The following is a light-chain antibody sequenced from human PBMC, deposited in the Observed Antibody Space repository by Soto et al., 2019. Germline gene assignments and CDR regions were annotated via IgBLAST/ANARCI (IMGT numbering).Light chain of an antibody. Sequence: QSVLTQPASVSGSPGQSITIPCTGTSSDIGGHNYVSWYQQHPGKAPKLMIYDVSNRPSGVSNRFSGSKSGNTASLTISGLKAEDEADYYCSSYTSSSTLEVFGTGTKVTVL. V-gene: IGLV2-14*03. CDR1: SSDIGGHNY. CDR3: SSYTSSSTLEV. CDR2: DVS. J-gene: IGLJ1*01.